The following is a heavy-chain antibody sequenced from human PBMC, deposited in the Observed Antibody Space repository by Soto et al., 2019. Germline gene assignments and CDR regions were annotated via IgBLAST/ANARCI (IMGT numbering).Heavy chain of an antibody. Sequence: PSETLSLTCTVSGGFISSCGYYWSWIRQHPGKGLEWIGYIYYSGSTYYNPSLKSRVTISVDTSKNQFSLKLSSVTAADTAVYYCARGSHYYDSSGYHYWGQGTLVTVSS. CDR2: IYYSGST. J-gene: IGHJ4*02. CDR3: ARGSHYYDSSGYHY. V-gene: IGHV4-31*03. CDR1: GGFISSCGYY. D-gene: IGHD3-22*01.